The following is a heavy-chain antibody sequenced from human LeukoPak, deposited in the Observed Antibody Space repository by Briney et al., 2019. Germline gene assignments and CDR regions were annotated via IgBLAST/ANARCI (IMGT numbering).Heavy chain of an antibody. CDR1: GFTFSSYS. Sequence: GGSLRLSCAASGFTFSSYSMNWVRQAPGKGLEWVSYISSSSSTIYYADSVKGRFTISRDNAKNSLYLQMNSLRAEDTAVYYCARDKLPKTIFGVVTALGYWGQGTLVTVSS. D-gene: IGHD3-3*01. J-gene: IGHJ4*02. V-gene: IGHV3-48*01. CDR2: ISSSSSTI. CDR3: ARDKLPKTIFGVVTALGY.